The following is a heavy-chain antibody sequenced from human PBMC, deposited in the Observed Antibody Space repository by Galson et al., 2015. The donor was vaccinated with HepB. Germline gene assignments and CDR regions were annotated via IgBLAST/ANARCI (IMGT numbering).Heavy chain of an antibody. CDR3: ARAGGCSSTSCYYAFDI. D-gene: IGHD2-2*01. Sequence: SLRLSCAASGFTFSSYSMNWVRQAPGKGLEWVSYISSSSSTIYYADSVKGRFTISRDNAKNSLYLQMNSLRAEDTAVYYCARAGGCSSTSCYYAFDIWGQGTMVTVSS. J-gene: IGHJ3*02. CDR1: GFTFSSYS. CDR2: ISSSSSTI. V-gene: IGHV3-48*01.